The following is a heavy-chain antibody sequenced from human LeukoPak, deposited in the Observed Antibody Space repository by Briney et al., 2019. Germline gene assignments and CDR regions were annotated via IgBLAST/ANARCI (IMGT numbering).Heavy chain of an antibody. Sequence: PSETLSLTCSVSGASINSHYWTWIRQPPGKGLEWIGSIYYSKNTYYNPSLKSRVTISADTSKNQFSLTLGSVSATDTAVYYCVSPRGFSYGYFDYWGQGTLVTVSS. CDR1: GASINSHY. J-gene: IGHJ4*02. V-gene: IGHV4-39*01. D-gene: IGHD5-18*01. CDR2: IYYSKNT. CDR3: VSPRGFSYGYFDY.